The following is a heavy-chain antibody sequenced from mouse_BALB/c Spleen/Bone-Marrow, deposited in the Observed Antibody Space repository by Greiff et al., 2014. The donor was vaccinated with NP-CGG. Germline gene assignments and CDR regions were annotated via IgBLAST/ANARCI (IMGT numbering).Heavy chain of an antibody. CDR3: ARDPIYYDYDWYFDV. D-gene: IGHD2-4*01. Sequence: VKLMESGPGLVAPSQSLSITCTVSGFSLTSYGVHWVRQPPGKGLEWLGVIWAGGSTNYNAALMSRLSISKDNSKGQVFLKMNSLQTDDTAMYYCARDPIYYDYDWYFDVWGAGTTVTVSS. V-gene: IGHV2-9*02. J-gene: IGHJ1*01. CDR1: GFSLTSYG. CDR2: IWAGGST.